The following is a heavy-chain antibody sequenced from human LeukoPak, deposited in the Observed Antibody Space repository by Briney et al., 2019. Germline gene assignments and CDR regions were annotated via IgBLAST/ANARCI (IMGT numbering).Heavy chain of an antibody. CDR1: GGTFSSYT. D-gene: IGHD5-18*01. CDR2: IIPILGIA. CDR3: ASSHTAMPYFDY. Sequence: ASVKVSCKASGGTFSSYTISWVRQAPGQGLEWMGRIIPILGIANYAQKFQGRVTITADKSTSTAYMELSSLRSEDTAVYYCASSHTAMPYFDYWGQGTLVTVSP. J-gene: IGHJ4*02. V-gene: IGHV1-69*02.